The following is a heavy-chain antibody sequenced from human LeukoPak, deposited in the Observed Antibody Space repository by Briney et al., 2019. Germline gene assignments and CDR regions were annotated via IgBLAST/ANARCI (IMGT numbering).Heavy chain of an antibody. D-gene: IGHD2-2*01. V-gene: IGHV1-18*01. Sequence: ISAYNGNINYAQKFQGRVIMTTDTSTSTAYMELRSLRSDDTAVYYCAKNSYCSSVSCYFQPWGQGTLVTVSS. J-gene: IGHJ5*02. CDR2: ISAYNGNI. CDR3: AKNSYCSSVSCYFQP.